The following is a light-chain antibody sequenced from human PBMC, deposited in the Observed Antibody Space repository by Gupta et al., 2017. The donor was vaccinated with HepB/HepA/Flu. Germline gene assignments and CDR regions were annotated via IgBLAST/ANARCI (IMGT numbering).Light chain of an antibody. CDR1: SSDVGSYNL. CDR3: CSYAGSSTFVV. Sequence: QSALTQPASVSRSPGQSSTLSCTGTSSDVGSYNLVSWYQQHPGKAPKLMIYEVSKRPSGVSNRFSGSKSGNTASLTISGLQAEDEADYYCCSYAGSSTFVVFGGGTKLTVL. V-gene: IGLV2-23*02. J-gene: IGLJ2*01. CDR2: EVS.